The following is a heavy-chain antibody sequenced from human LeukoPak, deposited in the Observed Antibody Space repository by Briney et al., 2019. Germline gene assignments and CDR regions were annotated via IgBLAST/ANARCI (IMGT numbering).Heavy chain of an antibody. D-gene: IGHD1-26*01. CDR3: AGASSKWELSF. CDR2: YIPMFRTA. V-gene: IGHV1-69*13. J-gene: IGHJ4*02. CDR1: GGTFSRYA. Sequence: ASVKVSCTASGGTFSRYAISWVRQAPGQGLEWMGGYIPMFRTANYAQNFQNRVTITADESTSTFSMEVSSLRPEDTAVYFCAGASSKWELSFWGQGTLVTVSS.